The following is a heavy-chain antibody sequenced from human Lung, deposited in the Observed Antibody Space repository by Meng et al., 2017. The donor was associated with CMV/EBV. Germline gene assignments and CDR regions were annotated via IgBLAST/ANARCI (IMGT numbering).Heavy chain of an antibody. V-gene: IGHV7-4-1*01. CDR3: ARGNGWRFDY. CDR1: GYTFTSSS. CDR2: ININTGNP. J-gene: IGHJ4*02. D-gene: IGHD6-19*01. Sequence: QGQVVQSGSELKKPGDSVKVSCQAAGYTFTSSSMNWVRHAPGQGPEWMGWININTGNPTYAQGFTGRFVFSLDTSVSTAYLQIDSLKADDTAVYYCARGNGWRFDYWGQGTLVTVSS.